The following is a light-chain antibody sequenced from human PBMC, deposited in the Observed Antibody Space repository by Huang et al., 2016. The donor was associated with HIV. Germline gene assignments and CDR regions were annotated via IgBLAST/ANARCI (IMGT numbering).Light chain of an antibody. V-gene: IGKV4-1*01. CDR1: QSVFHSSNNKSY. Sequence: DIVVTQSPASLALSLGERAAINCTSSQSVFHSSNNKSYLNVYQRKPGQSSHLLIYWESTRGSGVPDRFRGSASGTDFTLTITSLQAEAVAVYYCHQYYTSPQTFGQGTKVEV. CDR2: WES. CDR3: HQYYTSPQT. J-gene: IGKJ1*01.